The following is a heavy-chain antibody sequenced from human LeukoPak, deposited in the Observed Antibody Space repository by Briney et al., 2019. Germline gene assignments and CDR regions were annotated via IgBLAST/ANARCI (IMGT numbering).Heavy chain of an antibody. V-gene: IGHV4-38-2*02. D-gene: IGHD3-10*01. CDR2: IYHSGST. CDR3: ARDLRYGSGSYYNAWFDP. J-gene: IGHJ5*02. Sequence: SETLSLTCTVSGYSISSGYYWGWIRQPPGKGLEWIGSIYHSGSTYYNPSLKSRVTISVDTSKNQFSLKLSSVTAADTAVYYCARDLRYGSGSYYNAWFDPWGQGTLVTVSS. CDR1: GYSISSGYY.